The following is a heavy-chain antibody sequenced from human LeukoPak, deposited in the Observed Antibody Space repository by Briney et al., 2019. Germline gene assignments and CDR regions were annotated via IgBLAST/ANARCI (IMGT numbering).Heavy chain of an antibody. V-gene: IGHV4-39*07. CDR2: IYYSGSA. CDR3: AREQVVVAAIPDY. J-gene: IGHJ4*02. D-gene: IGHD2-15*01. Sequence: SETLSLTCTVSGGSISSSSYYWGWIRQPPGKGLEWIGSIYYSGSAYYNPSLKSRVTIPVDTSKNQFSLKLSSVTAADTAVYYCAREQVVVAAIPDYWGQGTLVTVSS. CDR1: GGSISSSSYY.